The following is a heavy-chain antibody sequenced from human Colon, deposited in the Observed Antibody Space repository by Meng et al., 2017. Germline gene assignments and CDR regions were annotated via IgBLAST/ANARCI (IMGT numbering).Heavy chain of an antibody. D-gene: IGHD6-13*01. CDR1: GFTLDDYG. CDR2: INWNGGST. Sequence: GESLKISCAASGFTLDDYGMSWVRQAPGKGLEWVSGINWNGGSTGYADSVKGRFSISRDNAKNSLYLQMNSLRAEDTALYYCARTIAAAGTGYFDYWGQGTLVTVSS. V-gene: IGHV3-20*04. CDR3: ARTIAAAGTGYFDY. J-gene: IGHJ4*02.